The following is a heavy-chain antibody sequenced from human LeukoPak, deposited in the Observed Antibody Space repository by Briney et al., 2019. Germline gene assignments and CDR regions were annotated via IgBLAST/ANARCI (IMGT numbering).Heavy chain of an antibody. D-gene: IGHD5-24*01. CDR1: GGTFSSYA. J-gene: IGHJ6*02. Sequence: GASVKVSCKASGGTFSSYAISWVRQAPGQGLEWMGRIIPILGIANYAQKFQGRVTITADKSTSTAYMELSSLRSEDTAVYYCARSSRDGYNLNYYYGMDVWGQGTTVTVSS. CDR3: ARSSRDGYNLNYYYGMDV. V-gene: IGHV1-69*04. CDR2: IIPILGIA.